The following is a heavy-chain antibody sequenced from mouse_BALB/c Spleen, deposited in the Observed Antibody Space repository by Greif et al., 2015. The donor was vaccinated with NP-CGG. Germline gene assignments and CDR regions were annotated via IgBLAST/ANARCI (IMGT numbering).Heavy chain of an antibody. J-gene: IGHJ2*01. V-gene: IGHV1-9*01. D-gene: IGHD2-14*01. CDR1: GYTFSSYW. CDR3: ARADYRYYVYY. Sequence: QVQLQQSGAELMKPGASVKISCKATGYTFSSYWIAWVKQRPGHGLDWIGEILPGSGSTNYNEKFKGKATFTADTSSNTAYMQLSSLTAEDSAVYYCARADYRYYVYYWGQGTTLTGSS. CDR2: ILPGSGST.